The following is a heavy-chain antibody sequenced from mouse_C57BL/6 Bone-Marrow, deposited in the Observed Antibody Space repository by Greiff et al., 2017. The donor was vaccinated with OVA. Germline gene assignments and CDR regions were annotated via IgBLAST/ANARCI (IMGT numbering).Heavy chain of an antibody. Sequence: EVKLLESGPGLVKPSQSLSLTCSVTGYSITSGYYWNWIRQFPGNKLEWMGYISYDGSNNYNPSLKNRIAITRDTSKNQFFLKLNSVTTEDTATEYCARCGPYFDYWGQGTTLTVSS. J-gene: IGHJ2*01. D-gene: IGHD1-1*02. CDR1: GYSITSGYY. CDR3: ARCGPYFDY. CDR2: ISYDGSN. V-gene: IGHV3-6*01.